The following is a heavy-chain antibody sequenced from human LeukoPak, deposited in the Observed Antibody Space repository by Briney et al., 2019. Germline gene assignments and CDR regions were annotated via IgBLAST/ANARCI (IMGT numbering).Heavy chain of an antibody. CDR2: IETTGST. D-gene: IGHD3-22*01. J-gene: IGHJ5*02. Sequence: SETLSHTSNDPGDSNSIFYTRTIRPPAGKGLEWIGRIETTGSTNYNPSLKSRATMSVDTSKRHFSLRLTSVTAADAAVYYCAVDDRGFDPWGQGTLVTVSS. CDR1: GDSNSIFY. CDR3: AVDDRGFDP. V-gene: IGHV4-4*07.